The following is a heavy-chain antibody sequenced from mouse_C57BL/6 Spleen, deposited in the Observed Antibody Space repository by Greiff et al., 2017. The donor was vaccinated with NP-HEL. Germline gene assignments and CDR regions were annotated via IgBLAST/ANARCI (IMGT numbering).Heavy chain of an antibody. CDR2: IDPSDSYT. Sequence: QVQLQQPGAELVMPGASVKLSCKASGYTFTSYWMHWVKQRPGQGLEWIGEIDPSDSYTNYNQKFKGKSTLTVDKSSSTAYMQLSSLTSEDSAGYYCARRDTKDFDYWGQGTTLTVSS. CDR3: ARRDTKDFDY. D-gene: IGHD3-3*01. V-gene: IGHV1-69*01. CDR1: GYTFTSYW. J-gene: IGHJ2*01.